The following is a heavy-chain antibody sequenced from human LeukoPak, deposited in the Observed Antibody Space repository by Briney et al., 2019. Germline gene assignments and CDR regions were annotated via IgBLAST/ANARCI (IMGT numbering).Heavy chain of an antibody. J-gene: IGHJ4*02. CDR1: GFTFSSYA. Sequence: QAGGSLRLSCAASGFTFSSYAMSWVRQAPGKGLEWVSAISGSGDSTYYADSVKGRFTISRDNSKNTLYLQMNSLRAEDTAVYCGANKGGYFEYSQYWGRGTLVTVFS. CDR2: ISGSGDST. D-gene: IGHD3-9*01. CDR3: ANKGGYFEYSQY. V-gene: IGHV3-23*01.